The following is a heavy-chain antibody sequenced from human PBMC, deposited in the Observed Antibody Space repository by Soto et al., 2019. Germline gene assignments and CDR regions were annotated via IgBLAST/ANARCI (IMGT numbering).Heavy chain of an antibody. Sequence: ASVKVSCKASGYTFTSYGISWVRQAPGQGLEWMGWISAYNGNTNYAQKLQGRVTMTTDTSTSTAYMELRSLRSDDTAVYYCARGRREDYDFWSGYNYYGMDVWGQGTTVTVS. CDR3: ARGRREDYDFWSGYNYYGMDV. V-gene: IGHV1-18*04. D-gene: IGHD3-3*01. J-gene: IGHJ6*02. CDR1: GYTFTSYG. CDR2: ISAYNGNT.